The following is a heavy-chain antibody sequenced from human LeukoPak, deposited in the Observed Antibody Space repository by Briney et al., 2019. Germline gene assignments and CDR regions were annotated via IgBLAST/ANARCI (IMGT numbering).Heavy chain of an antibody. V-gene: IGHV3-21*01. D-gene: IGHD3-22*01. Sequence: GGSLRLSCAASGFTFSSYSMNWVRQAPGKGLEWVSSISSSSSYIYYADSVEGRFTISRDNAKNSLYLQMNSLRAEDTAVYYCARSYYYDSSGTENDYWGQGTLVTVSS. CDR2: ISSSSSYI. CDR3: ARSYYYDSSGTENDY. CDR1: GFTFSSYS. J-gene: IGHJ4*02.